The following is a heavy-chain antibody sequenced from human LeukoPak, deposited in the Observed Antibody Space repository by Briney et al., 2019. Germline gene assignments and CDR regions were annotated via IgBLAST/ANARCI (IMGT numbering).Heavy chain of an antibody. CDR3: ARLYCSSTSCLFDP. J-gene: IGHJ5*02. CDR1: GYSFTSYW. V-gene: IGHV5-51*01. Sequence: GESLKISCKGSGYSFTSYWIGWVRQMPGKGLEWMGIIYPGDSDTRYSPSSQGQVTISADKSISTAYLQWSSLKASDTAMHYCARLYCSSTSCLFDPWGQGTLVTVSS. D-gene: IGHD2-2*01. CDR2: IYPGDSDT.